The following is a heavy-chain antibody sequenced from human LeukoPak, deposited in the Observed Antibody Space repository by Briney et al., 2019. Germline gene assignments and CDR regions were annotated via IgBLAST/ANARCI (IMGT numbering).Heavy chain of an antibody. J-gene: IGHJ4*02. CDR2: INCGDGIL. V-gene: IGHV1-46*02. CDR1: GNTFNFHY. CDR3: ASEKNYDDKYFDS. Sequence: GASVKISCKASGNTFNFHYMHWMRQAPGQGLEWMGIINCGDGILGYAQTFQGRLTLTRDTSTGTVYMELSSLRSEDTAIYYCASEKNYDDKYFDSWGRGTVVTVSS. D-gene: IGHD3-3*01.